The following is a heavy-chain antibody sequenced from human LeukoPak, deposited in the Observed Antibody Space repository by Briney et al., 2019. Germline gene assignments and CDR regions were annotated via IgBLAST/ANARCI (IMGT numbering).Heavy chain of an antibody. V-gene: IGHV3-30*04. CDR2: ISSEGNDK. J-gene: IGHJ4*02. D-gene: IGHD5-12*01. CDR3: TTKVIRGNSGDDYDD. Sequence: PGRSLRLSCAASGFTFSSYAMHWVRQAPGKGLEWVALISSEGNDKLYGDSVKGRFTISRDDSKSTLYLQMNSLRAEDTAVYYCTTKVIRGNSGDDYDDWGQGTLVTVSS. CDR1: GFTFSSYA.